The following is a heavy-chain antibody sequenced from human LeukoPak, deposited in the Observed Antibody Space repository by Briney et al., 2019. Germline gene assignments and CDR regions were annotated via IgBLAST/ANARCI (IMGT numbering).Heavy chain of an antibody. V-gene: IGHV3-9*01. CDR2: ISWNSGSI. CDR1: GFTFDDYA. D-gene: IGHD4-11*01. CDR3: AKDSHPTRYYYYMDV. Sequence: PGRSLRLSCAASGFTFDDYAMHWVRQAPGKGLEWVSGISWNSGSIGYADSVKGRFTISRDNAKNSLYLQMNSLRAEDTALYYCAKDSHPTRYYYYMDVWGKGTTVTVSS. J-gene: IGHJ6*03.